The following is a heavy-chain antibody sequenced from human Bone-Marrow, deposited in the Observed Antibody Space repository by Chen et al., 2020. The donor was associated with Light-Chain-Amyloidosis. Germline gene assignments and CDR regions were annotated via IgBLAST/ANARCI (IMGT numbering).Heavy chain of an antibody. CDR2: FIGSCCST. CDR3: AKVLAYCGGDFTDAEYFQH. D-gene: IGHD2-21*01. Sequence: EVQLLESGGGLVQPGGSLRLSCAASGFTFSSYAMSWVRQAPGKGLEVVFAFIGSCCSTLYEDSVKGRFAISRDNSKKPLYLQMNILIAEDTAVYYCAKVLAYCGGDFTDAEYFQHWGQGTLVTVSS. CDR1: GFTFSSYA. J-gene: IGHJ1*01. V-gene: IGHV3-23*01.